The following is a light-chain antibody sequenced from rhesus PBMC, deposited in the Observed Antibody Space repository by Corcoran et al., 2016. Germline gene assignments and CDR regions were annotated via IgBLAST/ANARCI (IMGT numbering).Light chain of an antibody. V-gene: IGKV2-104*02. Sequence: DIVMTQTPLSLPVTPGEPASISCRSSQSLLDSEDGNTYLDWYLQKPGKSPQLLIYEVSNRASGVPDRFSGSGSDTDFTLKISRVEAEDVGVYYCMQALEFPFTFGPGTKLDIK. CDR1: QSLLDSEDGNTY. CDR2: EVS. CDR3: MQALEFPFT. J-gene: IGKJ3*01.